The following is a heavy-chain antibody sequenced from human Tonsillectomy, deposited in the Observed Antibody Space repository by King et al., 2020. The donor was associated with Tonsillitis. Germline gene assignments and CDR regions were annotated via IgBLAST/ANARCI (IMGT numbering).Heavy chain of an antibody. V-gene: IGHV4-59*01. D-gene: IGHD5-18*01. Sequence: VQLQESGPGLVKPSETLSLTCTVSGDSINSFYWSWIRQPPGRGLGWVGFIYYTGTTNYNPSLKSRVTITLDTAKNQFSLRLSPVTAADTAVYYCARDEGARGYSYGYFDSWGQGTLVTVSS. J-gene: IGHJ5*01. CDR2: IYYTGTT. CDR3: ARDEGARGYSYGYFDS. CDR1: GDSINSFY.